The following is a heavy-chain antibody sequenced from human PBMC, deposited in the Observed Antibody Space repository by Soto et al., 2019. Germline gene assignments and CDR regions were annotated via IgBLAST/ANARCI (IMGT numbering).Heavy chain of an antibody. CDR1: GLSVSRGYYY. J-gene: IGHJ1*01. Sequence: TLTLTCPFSGLSVSRGYYYSSWLRPPPGKRLEWIGYIYYSGSTYYNPSLKSRVTISVDTSKNQFSLKLSSVTAADTAVYYCARAGSYYYDSSGYYNTEYFQQWGQGILVTIS. CDR2: IYYSGST. CDR3: ARAGSYYYDSSGYYNTEYFQQ. V-gene: IGHV4-30-4*01. D-gene: IGHD3-22*01.